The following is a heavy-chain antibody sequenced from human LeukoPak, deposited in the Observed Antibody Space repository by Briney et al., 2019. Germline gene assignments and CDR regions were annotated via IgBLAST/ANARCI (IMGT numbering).Heavy chain of an antibody. CDR3: ARNLAYCSGGTCYSGGDYYFQF. Sequence: GGSLRLSCAASGFTFNYYTMIWVRQAPGKGLEWVSSISGSSTYIYYADSVKGRFTISRDNAQNSLFLQLSSLRAEDTAVYYCARNLAYCSGGTCYSGGDYYFQFWGQGTLVTVSS. CDR1: GFTFNYYT. CDR2: ISGSSTYI. V-gene: IGHV3-21*01. J-gene: IGHJ4*02. D-gene: IGHD2-15*01.